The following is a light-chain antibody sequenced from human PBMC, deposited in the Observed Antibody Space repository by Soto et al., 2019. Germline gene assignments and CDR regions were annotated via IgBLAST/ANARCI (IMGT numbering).Light chain of an antibody. J-gene: IGKJ1*01. V-gene: IGKV3-15*01. CDR1: QSISSN. CDR3: QHYNNWPPWT. Sequence: DIVMTQSPATLSVSPGERATLSCRASQSISSNLAWYQQKPGQAPRLLIYRASTRATGIPARFSGSGSGKDFTLTINSLQSEDFAIYYCQHYNNWPPWTFGQGTKVEIK. CDR2: RAS.